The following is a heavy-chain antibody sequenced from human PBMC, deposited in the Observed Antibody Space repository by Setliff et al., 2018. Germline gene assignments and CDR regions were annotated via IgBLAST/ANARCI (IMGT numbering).Heavy chain of an antibody. CDR2: ISCYNGNT. J-gene: IGHJ4*02. V-gene: IGHV1-18*01. CDR3: ARAGWEQPLLYYFDY. CDR1: GYTSTNYG. D-gene: IGHD2-15*01. Sequence: GASVKVSCKTSGYTSTNYGITWVRQAPGQGLEWLGWISCYNGNTNYAQKVQDRVTMTTDTSTSTAYMELRSLRFDDTAVYYCARAGWEQPLLYYFDYLGQGTLVTVSS.